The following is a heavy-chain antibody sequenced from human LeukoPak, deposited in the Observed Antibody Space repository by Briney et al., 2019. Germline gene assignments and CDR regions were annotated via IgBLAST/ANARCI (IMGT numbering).Heavy chain of an antibody. CDR1: GFTFAGYW. CDR2: INQDGSEK. J-gene: IGHJ4*02. Sequence: GGSLRLSCAASGFTFAGYWMSWVRQAPGKGLEWVANINQDGSEKYYVDSVTGRFTISRDNARKSLYLQMKSLSAEDTAVYYCTREEGGSYYLYWGQETPVTVSS. V-gene: IGHV3-7*05. CDR3: TREEGGSYYLY. D-gene: IGHD1-26*01.